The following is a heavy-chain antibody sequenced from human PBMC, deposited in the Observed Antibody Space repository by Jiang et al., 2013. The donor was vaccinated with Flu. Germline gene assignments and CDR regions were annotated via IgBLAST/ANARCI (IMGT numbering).Heavy chain of an antibody. Sequence: LLKPSETLSLTCAVYGGSFSGYYWSWIRQPPGKGLEWIGEINHSGSTNYNPSLKSRVTISVDTSKNQFSLKLSSVTAADTAVYYCARGEVLLWFGELAQPENDAFDIWGQGTMVTVSS. V-gene: IGHV4-34*01. J-gene: IGHJ3*02. CDR2: INHSGST. CDR1: GGSFSGYY. CDR3: ARGEVLLWFGELAQPENDAFDI. D-gene: IGHD3-10*01.